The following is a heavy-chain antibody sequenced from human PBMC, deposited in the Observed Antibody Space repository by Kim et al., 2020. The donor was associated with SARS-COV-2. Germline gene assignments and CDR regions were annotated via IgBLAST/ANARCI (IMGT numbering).Heavy chain of an antibody. CDR3: AKEGDGGYYYYYGMDV. D-gene: IGHD2-15*01. CDR2: ISGSGGST. J-gene: IGHJ6*02. Sequence: GGSLRLSCAASGFTFSSYAMSWVRQAPGKGLEWVSAISGSGGSTYYADSVKGRFTISRDNSKNTLYLQLNSLRAEDTAVYYCAKEGDGGYYYYYGMDVWGQGTTVTVSS. CDR1: GFTFSSYA. V-gene: IGHV3-23*01.